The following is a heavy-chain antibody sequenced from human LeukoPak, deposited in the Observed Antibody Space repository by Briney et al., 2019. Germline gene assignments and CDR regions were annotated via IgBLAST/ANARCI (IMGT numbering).Heavy chain of an antibody. CDR2: IHDSGST. CDR3: ARGDSYGSPWFNY. V-gene: IGHV4-61*01. D-gene: IGHD5-18*01. CDR1: GGSVSSGSYY. J-gene: IGHJ4*02. Sequence: SETLSLTCTVSGGSVSSGSYYWSWIRQPPGKELEWLGYIHDSGSTNYNPSLKSRVTISVDTSKNQLSLKLSSVTAADTAVYYCARGDSYGSPWFNYWGQGTLVTVSS.